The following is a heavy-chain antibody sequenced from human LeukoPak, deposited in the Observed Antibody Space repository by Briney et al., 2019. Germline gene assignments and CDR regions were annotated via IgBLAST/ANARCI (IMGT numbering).Heavy chain of an antibody. D-gene: IGHD3-3*01. CDR3: ARTTIFGVVIPFDY. J-gene: IGHJ4*02. V-gene: IGHV3-30-3*01. CDR1: GFTFSSYA. Sequence: GRSLRLSCAASGFTFSSYAMHWVREAPGKGLEWVAVISYDGSNKYYADSVKGRFTISRDNSKNTLYLQMNSLRAGDTAVYYCARTTIFGVVIPFDYWGQGTLVTVSS. CDR2: ISYDGSNK.